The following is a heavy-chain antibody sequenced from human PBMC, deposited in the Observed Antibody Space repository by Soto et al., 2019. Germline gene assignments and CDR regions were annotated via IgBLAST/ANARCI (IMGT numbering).Heavy chain of an antibody. CDR1: GYTLTELS. CDR3: ATDRGGEFSIAATKYYYFDY. CDR2: FDPEDGET. V-gene: IGHV1-24*01. D-gene: IGHD6-6*01. J-gene: IGHJ4*02. Sequence: ASVKVSCKVSGYTLTELSMHWVRQAPGKGLEWMGGFDPEDGETIYAQKFQGRVTMTEDTSTDTAYMELSSLRSEDTAVYYCATDRGGEFSIAATKYYYFDYWGQGTLVTVSS.